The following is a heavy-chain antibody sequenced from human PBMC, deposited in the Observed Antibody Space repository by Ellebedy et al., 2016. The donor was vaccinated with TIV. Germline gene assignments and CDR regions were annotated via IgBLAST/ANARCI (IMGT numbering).Heavy chain of an antibody. CDR1: GGSFSGYS. V-gene: IGHV4-34*01. CDR3: AIDYSSGLIYFDF. CDR2: INHSGST. Sequence: MPSETLSLTCAVYGGSFSGYSWRRIRQPPGGGLEWIGEINHSGSTNYSPSLKSRVTISADTSKNQFSLRLSSVTAADTAVYYCAIDYSSGLIYFDFWGQGTLVTVSS. D-gene: IGHD6-19*01. J-gene: IGHJ4*02.